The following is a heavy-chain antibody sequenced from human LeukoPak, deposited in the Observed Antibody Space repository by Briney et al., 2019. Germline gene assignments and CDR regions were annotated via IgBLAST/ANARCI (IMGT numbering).Heavy chain of an antibody. J-gene: IGHJ4*02. D-gene: IGHD3-10*01. V-gene: IGHV3-48*03. CDR2: ISSSGSTI. Sequence: PGGSLRLSCAASGFTFSSYEMNWVRQAPGKGLEWVSYISSSGSTIYYADSVKGRFTISRDNAKNSLYLQMNSLRAEDTAVYYCARELLWFGETIDYWGQGTLVTVSS. CDR3: ARELLWFGETIDY. CDR1: GFTFSSYE.